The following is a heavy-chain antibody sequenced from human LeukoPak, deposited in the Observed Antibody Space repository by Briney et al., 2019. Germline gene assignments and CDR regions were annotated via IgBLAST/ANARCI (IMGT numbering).Heavy chain of an antibody. Sequence: GESLRISCKGSGYSFTTCWIGWVRQMPGKGLEWMGIIYPGDSDTKYSPSFQGQVTISADKSINTAYLQWSSLKASDTAMYYCARPGSSGWYDQFDYWGQGTLVTVSS. CDR3: ARPGSSGWYDQFDY. D-gene: IGHD6-19*01. CDR2: IYPGDSDT. J-gene: IGHJ4*02. CDR1: GYSFTTCW. V-gene: IGHV5-51*01.